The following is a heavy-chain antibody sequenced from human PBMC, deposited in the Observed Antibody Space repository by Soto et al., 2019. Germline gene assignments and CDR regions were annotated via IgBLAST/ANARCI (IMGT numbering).Heavy chain of an antibody. J-gene: IGHJ4*02. D-gene: IGHD3-22*01. CDR2: ISAYNGNT. CDR1: GYTFTSYG. Sequence: ASVKVSCKASGYTFTSYGISWVRQAPGQGLEWMGWISAYNGNTNYAQKLQGRVTMTTDTSTSTAYTELRSLRSDGTAVYYCARPYSYDSSGYYHPFTFDYWGQGTLVTVSS. CDR3: ARPYSYDSSGYYHPFTFDY. V-gene: IGHV1-18*01.